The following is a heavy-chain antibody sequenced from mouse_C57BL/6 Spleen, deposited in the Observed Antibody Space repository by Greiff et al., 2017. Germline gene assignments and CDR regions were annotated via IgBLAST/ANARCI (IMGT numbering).Heavy chain of an antibody. D-gene: IGHD2-4*01. CDR1: GYAFSSSW. V-gene: IGHV1-82*01. CDR3: ARYDYDAYAMDY. CDR2: IYPGDGDT. Sequence: VKLQESGPELVKPGASVKISCKASGYAFSSSWMNWVKQRPGKGLEWIGRIYPGDGDTNYNGKFKGKATLTADKSSSTAYMQLSSLTSEDSAVYFCARYDYDAYAMDYWGQGTSVTVSS. J-gene: IGHJ4*01.